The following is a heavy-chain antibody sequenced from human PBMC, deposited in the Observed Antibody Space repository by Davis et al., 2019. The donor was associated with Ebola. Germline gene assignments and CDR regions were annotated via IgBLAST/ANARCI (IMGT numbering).Heavy chain of an antibody. CDR3: AKGYSSGWFPWFDP. CDR1: GFTFSSYA. J-gene: IGHJ5*02. D-gene: IGHD6-19*01. Sequence: GESLKISCAASGFTFSSYAMHWVRQAPGKGLEWVAVISYDGSNKYYADSVKGRFTISRDNSKNTLYLQMNSLRAEDTAVYYCAKGYSSGWFPWFDPWGQGTLVTVSS. V-gene: IGHV3-30*04. CDR2: ISYDGSNK.